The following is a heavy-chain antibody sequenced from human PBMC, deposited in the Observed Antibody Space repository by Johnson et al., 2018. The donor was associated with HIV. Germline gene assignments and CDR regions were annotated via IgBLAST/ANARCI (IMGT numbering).Heavy chain of an antibody. CDR3: ARVRPYNWNDVHAFDI. J-gene: IGHJ3*02. CDR2: ISSSGRTI. V-gene: IGHV3-11*01. CDR1: GFTFSDYY. Sequence: QVQLVESGGGLVRPGGSLRLSCAASGFTFSDYYMTWIRQAPGKGLECVSYISSSGRTIYYADSVQGRFTISRDNAKNSLYLQMNSLRADDTAVYYCARVRPYNWNDVHAFDIWGQGTMVTVSS. D-gene: IGHD1-20*01.